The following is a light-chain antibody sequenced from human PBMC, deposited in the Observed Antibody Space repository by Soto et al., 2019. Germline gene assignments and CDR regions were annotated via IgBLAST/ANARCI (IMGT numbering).Light chain of an antibody. CDR1: SSDVGGYNY. J-gene: IGLJ2*01. V-gene: IGLV2-14*01. CDR2: DVS. Sequence: QSALTQPASVSGSPGQSITISCTGTSSDVGGYNYVSWYQQHPGKAPKLMIYDVSNRPSGVSNRFSGSKSGITASLTISGLQAEDEADYYCSSYTSSSTLGVFGGGTKLTVL. CDR3: SSYTSSSTLGV.